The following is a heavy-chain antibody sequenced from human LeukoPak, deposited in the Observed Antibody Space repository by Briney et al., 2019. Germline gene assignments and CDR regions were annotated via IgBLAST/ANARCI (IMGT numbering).Heavy chain of an antibody. CDR3: ARAGSGYEYYFDY. CDR2: IYYSGST. Sequence: SETLSLTCTVSGGSISSGGYYWSWIRQHPGKGLEWIGYIYYSGSTYYNPSLKSRVTISVDTSKNQFSLKLSSVTAADTAVYYCARAGSGYEYYFDYWGQGILVTVSS. D-gene: IGHD5-12*01. CDR1: GGSISSGGYY. J-gene: IGHJ4*02. V-gene: IGHV4-31*03.